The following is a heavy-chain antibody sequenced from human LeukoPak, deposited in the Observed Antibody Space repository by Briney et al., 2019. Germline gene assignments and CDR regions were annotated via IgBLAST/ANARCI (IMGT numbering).Heavy chain of an antibody. J-gene: IGHJ4*02. CDR2: ISGGNGNT. D-gene: IGHD2-2*01. CDR1: GYTFTTYA. Sequence: ASVKVSCKASGYTFTTYAMHWVRQAAGQRLEWMGWISGGNGNTRYSQKFQGRVTFTRDTSASTAYMELNSLRSEDTAVYYCARQMPLGEFDYWGQGTLVTVSS. CDR3: ARQMPLGEFDY. V-gene: IGHV1-3*01.